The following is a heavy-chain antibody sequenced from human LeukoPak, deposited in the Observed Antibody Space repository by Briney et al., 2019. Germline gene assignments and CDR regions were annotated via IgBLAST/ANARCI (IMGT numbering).Heavy chain of an antibody. D-gene: IGHD3-22*01. CDR1: GFTFSDYY. CDR2: ISGSSSYT. Sequence: GGSLRLSCAASGFTFSDYYMSWIRQAPGKGLEWVSYISGSSSYTNYADSVKGRFTISRDNAKNSLYLQMNSLRADDTAVYYCGIRDTSDYYVFWGQGTLVTVSS. CDR3: GIRDTSDYYVF. V-gene: IGHV3-11*03. J-gene: IGHJ4*02.